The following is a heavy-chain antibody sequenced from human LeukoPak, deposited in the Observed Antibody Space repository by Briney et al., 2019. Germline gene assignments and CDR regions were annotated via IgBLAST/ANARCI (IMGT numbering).Heavy chain of an antibody. CDR1: GDSLSGHY. CDR3: SRLLDNDISGDPDTFDV. CDR2: VSYTGRT. D-gene: IGHD3-22*01. J-gene: IGHJ3*01. Sequence: LETLSLTCTLSGDSLSGHYWSCLRHPPGERLEWIGYVSYTGRTKYNPSLQSRVNILINTPKSQFSLKLTSVTSGDTALLSFSRLLDNDISGDPDTFDVWGQGTTVIVSS. V-gene: IGHV4-59*11.